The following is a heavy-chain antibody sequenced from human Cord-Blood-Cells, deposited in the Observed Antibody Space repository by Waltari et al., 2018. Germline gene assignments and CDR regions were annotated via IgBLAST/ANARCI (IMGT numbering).Heavy chain of an antibody. CDR3: AKLRRAAMDAFDI. CDR2: ISGSGGST. V-gene: IGHV3-23*04. CDR1: GFTFSSYA. Sequence: EVQLVESGGGFVQPGGSLRLYCAASGFTFSSYAMSWVRQAPGKGLEWVSAISGSGGSTYYADSVKGRFTISRDNSKNTLYLQMNSLRAEDTAVYYCAKLRRAAMDAFDIWGQGTMVTVSS. J-gene: IGHJ3*02.